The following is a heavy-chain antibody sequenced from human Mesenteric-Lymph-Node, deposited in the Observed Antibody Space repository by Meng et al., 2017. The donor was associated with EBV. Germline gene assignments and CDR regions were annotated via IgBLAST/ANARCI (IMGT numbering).Heavy chain of an antibody. J-gene: IGHJ4*02. CDR2: ISGYNGNA. CDR3: ARGYTGYAFLDY. V-gene: IGHV1-18*01. CDR1: GYTFTTYG. Sequence: QVQLVQSGVEVKKPGASMKVSCKASGYTFTTYGITWVRQAPGQGLEWMGWISGYNGNANYAQKLQGRVTMTTDTSTITVHMELRSLRSDDTAVYYCARGYTGYAFLDYWGQGILVTVSS. D-gene: IGHD5-12*01.